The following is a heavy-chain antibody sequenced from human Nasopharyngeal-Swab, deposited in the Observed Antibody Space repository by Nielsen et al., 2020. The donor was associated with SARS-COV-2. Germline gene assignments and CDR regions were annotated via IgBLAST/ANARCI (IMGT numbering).Heavy chain of an antibody. CDR2: ISSSGSTI. CDR3: ARDRGYSSGYVIDY. D-gene: IGHD3-22*01. J-gene: IGHJ4*02. CDR1: GFTFSDYY. V-gene: IGHV3-11*04. Sequence: GESLKIPCAASGFTFSDYYMSWIRQAPGKGLEWVAYISSSGSTIYYADSVKGRFTISKDNAKNSLYLQMNSLRAEDTAVYFCARDRGYSSGYVIDYWGQGTLVTVSS.